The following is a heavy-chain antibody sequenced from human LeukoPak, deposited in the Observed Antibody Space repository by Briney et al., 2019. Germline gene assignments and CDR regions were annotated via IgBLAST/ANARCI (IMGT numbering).Heavy chain of an antibody. Sequence: XMSWAXQAXXXXLXWVSXXFSVTTAYYLDSVKGRFTISRDNSKNTVYLQMNSLRAEDTAVYYCARDFGLGYCDSTSCYGWFDPWGQGTLVTVSS. J-gene: IGHJ5*02. D-gene: IGHD2-2*01. V-gene: IGHV3-53*01. CDR2: XFSVTTA. CDR1: X. CDR3: ARDFGLGYCDSTSCYGWFDP.